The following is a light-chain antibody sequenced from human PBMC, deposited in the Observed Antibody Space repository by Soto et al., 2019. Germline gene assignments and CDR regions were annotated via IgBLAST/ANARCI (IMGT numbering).Light chain of an antibody. CDR1: SRDVGGYNY. Sequence: QSALTQPRSVSGSPGQSVTISCTGTSRDVGGYNYVSWYQQHPGKAPKLMIYDVSKRPSGVPDRFSGSKSGNTASLTISGLHAEDEADYYCCSYAGSYTLVFGGGTKVTVL. CDR3: CSYAGSYTLV. J-gene: IGLJ3*02. V-gene: IGLV2-11*01. CDR2: DVS.